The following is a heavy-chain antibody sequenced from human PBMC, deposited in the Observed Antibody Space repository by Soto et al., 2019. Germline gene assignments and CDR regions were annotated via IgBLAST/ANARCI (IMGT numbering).Heavy chain of an antibody. CDR3: ARARRYCSSTSCNKPIYYYYMDV. CDR1: GYTFTSYD. V-gene: IGHV1-8*01. D-gene: IGHD2-2*01. J-gene: IGHJ6*03. CDR2: MNPNSGNT. Sequence: ASVKVSCKASGYTFTSYDINWVRQATGQGLEWMGWMNPNSGNTGYAQKFQGRVTMTRNTSISTAYMELSSLRSEDTAVYYCARARRYCSSTSCNKPIYYYYMDVWGKGTTVTVSS.